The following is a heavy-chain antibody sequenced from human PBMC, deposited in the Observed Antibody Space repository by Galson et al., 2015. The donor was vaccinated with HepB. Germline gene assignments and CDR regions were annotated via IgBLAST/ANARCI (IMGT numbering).Heavy chain of an antibody. CDR1: GYTFTSYG. CDR3: ARDRRGDGGNSCFDY. CDR2: ISAYNGNT. D-gene: IGHD4-23*01. V-gene: IGHV1-18*04. Sequence: SVKVSCKASGYTFTSYGISWVRQAPGQGLEWMGWISAYNGNTNYAQKLQGRVTMTTDTSTSTAYMELRSLRSDDTAVYYCARDRRGDGGNSCFDYWGQGTLVTVSS. J-gene: IGHJ4*02.